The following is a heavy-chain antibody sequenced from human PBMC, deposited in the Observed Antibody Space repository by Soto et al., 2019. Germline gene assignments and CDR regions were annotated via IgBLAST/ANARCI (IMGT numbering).Heavy chain of an antibody. Sequence: PSETLSLTCTFSGGSIRSGGYYLSWNRQHPGKGLEWIGYIYYSGSTYYNPSLKSRVTISVDTSKNQFSLKLSSVTAADTAVYYCGRAVFGDYRIDYWGQGTLVTVSS. CDR3: GRAVFGDYRIDY. D-gene: IGHD4-17*01. CDR2: IYYSGST. CDR1: GGSIRSGGYY. J-gene: IGHJ4*02. V-gene: IGHV4-31*03.